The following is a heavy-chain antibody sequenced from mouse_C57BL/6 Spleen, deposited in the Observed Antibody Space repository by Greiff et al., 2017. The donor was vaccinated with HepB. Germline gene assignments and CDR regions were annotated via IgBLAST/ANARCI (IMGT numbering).Heavy chain of an antibody. V-gene: IGHV5-4*03. Sequence: DVMLVESGGGLVKPGGSLKLSCAASGFTFSSYAMSWVRQTPEKRLEWVATISDGGSYTYYPDNVKGRFTISRDNAKNNLYLQMSHLKSEDTAMYYCARINWDGKDFDYWGQGTTLTVSS. D-gene: IGHD4-1*01. CDR1: GFTFSSYA. J-gene: IGHJ2*01. CDR2: ISDGGSYT. CDR3: ARINWDGKDFDY.